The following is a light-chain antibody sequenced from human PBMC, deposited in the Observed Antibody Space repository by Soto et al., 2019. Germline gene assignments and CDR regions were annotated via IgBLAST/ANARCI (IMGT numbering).Light chain of an antibody. Sequence: QSVLTQPPSASGTPGQRVTISCSGSSSNIGSNTVNWYQQLPGTAPKLLIYSNNQRPSGVLYRFSGSKSGTSASLAISGLQYEDEADYYCAACDDTLSAYVFGTGTQLTVL. CDR2: SNN. CDR1: SSNIGSNT. V-gene: IGLV1-44*01. CDR3: AACDDTLSAYV. J-gene: IGLJ1*01.